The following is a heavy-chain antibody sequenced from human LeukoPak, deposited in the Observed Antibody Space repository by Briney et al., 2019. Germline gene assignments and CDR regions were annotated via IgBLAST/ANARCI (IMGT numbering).Heavy chain of an antibody. D-gene: IGHD5-18*01. Sequence: GGSLRLSCAASGFTVSSNYMSWVRQAPGKELEWVSVIYSDGRIHCADSVKGRFTISRDDSKNTLSLQMNSLRAEDTAVYYCARESGYSYGLAGFFDYWGQGTLVTVSS. CDR3: ARESGYSYGLAGFFDY. V-gene: IGHV3-53*01. CDR1: GFTVSSNY. J-gene: IGHJ4*02. CDR2: IYSDGRI.